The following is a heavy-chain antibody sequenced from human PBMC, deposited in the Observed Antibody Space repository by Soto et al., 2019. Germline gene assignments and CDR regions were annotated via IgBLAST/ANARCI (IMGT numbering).Heavy chain of an antibody. CDR1: GASVTITNW. J-gene: IGHJ4*02. D-gene: IGHD6-19*01. V-gene: IGHV4-4*02. Sequence: QVQLQESGPGLVKPSGTLSLACAVSGASVTITNWWTWVRQPPGKGLEWIGEIYHSGSTNYNPSLQGRLTIAVDKSKNQFPLKLSSVTAADTALYYGARLGSGFDYWGQGTLVTVSS. CDR2: IYHSGST. CDR3: ARLGSGFDY.